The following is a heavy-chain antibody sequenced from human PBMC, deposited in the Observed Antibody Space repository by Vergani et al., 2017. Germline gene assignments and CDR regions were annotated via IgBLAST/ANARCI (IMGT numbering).Heavy chain of an antibody. Sequence: EVQLVESGGGLVQPGRSLRLSCAASGFTFDDYAMHWVRQAPGKGLEWVSGISWNSGSIGYADSVKGRFTISRDNAKNSLYLQMTGLRVEDTAVYCCVKDGPSLDHWGQGTLVTVSS. CDR1: GFTFDDYA. CDR3: VKDGPSLDH. CDR2: ISWNSGSI. V-gene: IGHV3-9*01. J-gene: IGHJ4*02.